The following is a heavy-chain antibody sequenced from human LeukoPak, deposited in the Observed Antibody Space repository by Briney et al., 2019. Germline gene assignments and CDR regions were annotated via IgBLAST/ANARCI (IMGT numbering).Heavy chain of an antibody. V-gene: IGHV3-7*04. CDR3: ARGYGDSIHFDY. J-gene: IGHJ4*02. Sequence: GGSLRLSCAASGFTFSSYWMSWVRQAPGKGLEWVANIKQDGSEKYYVDSVKGRLTISRDNAKNSLYLQMNSLTAEDTAVYYCARGYGDSIHFDYWGQGTLVTVSS. D-gene: IGHD4-17*01. CDR1: GFTFSSYW. CDR2: IKQDGSEK.